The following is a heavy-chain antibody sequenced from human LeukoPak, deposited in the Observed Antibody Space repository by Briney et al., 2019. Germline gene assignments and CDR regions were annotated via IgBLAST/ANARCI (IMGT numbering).Heavy chain of an antibody. V-gene: IGHV1-24*01. D-gene: IGHD3-22*01. CDR1: GYTLTELS. CDR3: ATSLGSYDSSGYYPTLFDY. CDR2: FDPEDGET. J-gene: IGHJ4*02. Sequence: ASVTVSCKVSGYTLTELSMHWVRQAPGKGLEWMGGFDPEDGETIYAQKFQGRVTMTEDTSTDTAYMELSSLRSEDTAVYYCATSLGSYDSSGYYPTLFDYWGQGTLVTVSS.